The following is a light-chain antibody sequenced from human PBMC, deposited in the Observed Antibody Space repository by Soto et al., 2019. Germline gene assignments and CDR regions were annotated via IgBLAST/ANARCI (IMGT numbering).Light chain of an antibody. J-gene: IGKJ1*01. CDR2: DAS. V-gene: IGKV3-11*01. CDR3: QQYGSSGT. CDR1: QSVSSY. Sequence: ELVLTQSPATLSLSPGARATLSCRASQSVSSYLAWYQQKPGQAPSLLIYDASNRATGIPARFSGSGSGTEFTLTISRMEPEDVAVYDCQQYGSSGTFGQGTKVEIK.